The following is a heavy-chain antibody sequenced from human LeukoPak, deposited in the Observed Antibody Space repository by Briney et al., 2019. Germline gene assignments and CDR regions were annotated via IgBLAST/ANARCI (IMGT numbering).Heavy chain of an antibody. D-gene: IGHD3-22*01. CDR2: ISSGSSYL. J-gene: IGHJ4*02. CDR1: GFSFSDYS. Sequence: GGSLRFSCETSGFSFSDYSMNWVRQAPGKGLEGVASISSGSSYLYYADSVKGRFTISRDNAKNSLYLHMNSLRAEDTAVYYCARDVYDRSGYYLFYFDYWGQGILVTVSS. V-gene: IGHV3-21*01. CDR3: ARDVYDRSGYYLFYFDY.